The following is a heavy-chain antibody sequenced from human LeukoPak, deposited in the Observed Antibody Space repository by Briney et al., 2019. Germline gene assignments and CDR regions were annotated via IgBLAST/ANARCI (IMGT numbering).Heavy chain of an antibody. D-gene: IGHD3-22*01. J-gene: IGHJ4*02. Sequence: GGSLRLSCAASGFTFSSYAMSWVRQAPGKGLEWVSAISGSGGSTYYADSVKGRFTISRDNSKNTLYLQMNSLRAEDTAVYYCAKAGESDSSGYYYVSSYYFDYWGQGTLVTVSS. CDR3: AKAGESDSSGYYYVSSYYFDY. V-gene: IGHV3-23*01. CDR2: ISGSGGST. CDR1: GFTFSSYA.